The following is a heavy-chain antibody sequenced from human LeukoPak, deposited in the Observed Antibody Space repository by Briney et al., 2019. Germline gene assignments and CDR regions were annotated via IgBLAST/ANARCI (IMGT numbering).Heavy chain of an antibody. V-gene: IGHV3-21*01. CDR2: ISSGSDYK. CDR1: GFTLSNYI. J-gene: IGHJ4*02. CDR3: ARDLVVEMATAAEDC. D-gene: IGHD5-24*01. Sequence: GGSLRLSCAASGFTLSNYIMNWVRQAPGKGLEWVSSISSGSDYKNYADSVKGRFTISRDSAKNSLYLQMNSLRAEDTAVYYCARDLVVEMATAAEDCWGQGTLVTVSS.